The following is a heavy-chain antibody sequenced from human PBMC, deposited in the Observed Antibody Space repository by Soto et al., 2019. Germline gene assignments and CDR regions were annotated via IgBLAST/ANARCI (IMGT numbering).Heavy chain of an antibody. D-gene: IGHD1-26*01. CDR2: MNPKSGYT. CDR3: ARVMGSVDF. CDR1: GYTFSNYD. Sequence: QVQLVQSGAEVKKPGTSVRISCKTSGYTFSNYDINWVRQAAGQGLEWMGWMNPKSGYTGSARNFQGRVTMTRDTSVTTAYMELSSLRSEDTAMYYWARVMGSVDFWGQGTLVTVSS. V-gene: IGHV1-8*01. J-gene: IGHJ4*02.